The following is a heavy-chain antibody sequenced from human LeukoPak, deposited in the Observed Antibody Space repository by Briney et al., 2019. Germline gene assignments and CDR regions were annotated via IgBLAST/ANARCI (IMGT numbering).Heavy chain of an antibody. CDR1: GFSFNDYS. CDR2: IKQDGSEK. V-gene: IGHV3-7*01. Sequence: PGGSLRLSCAASGFSFNDYSMNWVRQAPGKGLEWVANIKQDGSEKYYVDSVKGRFTISRDNAKNSLYLQMNSLRAEDTAVYYCARIWEVVMPLAGYYYYMDVWGKGTTVTVSS. D-gene: IGHD2-21*01. J-gene: IGHJ6*03. CDR3: ARIWEVVMPLAGYYYYMDV.